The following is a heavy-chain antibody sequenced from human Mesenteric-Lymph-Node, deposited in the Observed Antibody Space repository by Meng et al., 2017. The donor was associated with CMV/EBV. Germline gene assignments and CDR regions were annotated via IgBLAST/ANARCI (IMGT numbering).Heavy chain of an antibody. CDR1: GFTIGGYW. D-gene: IGHD2-2*02. CDR2: IKQDGNER. Sequence: GGSLRLSCVASGFTIGGYWMSWVRQVPGKGLEWVANIKQDGNERYYADVVKGRFTISRDNAKNTLFLLMNSLRAEDAAVYYCATCCSSSRCYRGGEFDYWGQGTLVTVSS. V-gene: IGHV3-7*03. J-gene: IGHJ4*02. CDR3: ATCCSSSRCYRGGEFDY.